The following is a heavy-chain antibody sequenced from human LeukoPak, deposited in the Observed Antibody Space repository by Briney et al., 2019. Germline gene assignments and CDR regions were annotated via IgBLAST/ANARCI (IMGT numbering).Heavy chain of an antibody. CDR3: TRGGGALDY. V-gene: IGHV1-69*05. CDR2: IIPIFGTA. D-gene: IGHD1-26*01. J-gene: IGHJ4*02. CDR1: GGTFSSYA. Sequence: ASVKVSCKASGGTFSSYAISWVRQVPGQGLEWMGGIIPIFGTANYAQKFQGRFTITTDESTNTAYMELSSLRFEDTAVYYCTRGGGALDYWGQGTLVTVSS.